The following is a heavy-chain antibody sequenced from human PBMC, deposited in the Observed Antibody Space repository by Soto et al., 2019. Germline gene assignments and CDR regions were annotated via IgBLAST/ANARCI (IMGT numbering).Heavy chain of an antibody. CDR2: IYHSGST. Sequence: KPSETLSLTCAVSGYSISSGYYWGWIRQPPGKGLEWIGSIYHSGSTYYNPSLKSRVTISVDTSKNQFSLKLSSVTAADTAVYYCARAPVNWFDPWGQGTLVTVSS. D-gene: IGHD4-17*01. CDR3: ARAPVNWFDP. V-gene: IGHV4-38-2*01. J-gene: IGHJ5*02. CDR1: GYSISSGYY.